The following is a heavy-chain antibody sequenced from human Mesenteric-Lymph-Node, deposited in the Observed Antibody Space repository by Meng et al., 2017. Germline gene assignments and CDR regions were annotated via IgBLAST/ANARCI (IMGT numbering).Heavy chain of an antibody. J-gene: IGHJ4*02. Sequence: QVQLGQSGAEVKKPGASGKVSCKASGYTLTTYYMHWVRQVPGQGLEWMGIINPNGGGKSYAQNFQGRVTMTRDTSTSTVYMELSSLKSEDTAVYYCARRGVGASTGYFDYWGQGTLVTVSS. CDR1: GYTLTTYY. V-gene: IGHV1-46*01. D-gene: IGHD1-26*01. CDR2: INPNGGGK. CDR3: ARRGVGASTGYFDY.